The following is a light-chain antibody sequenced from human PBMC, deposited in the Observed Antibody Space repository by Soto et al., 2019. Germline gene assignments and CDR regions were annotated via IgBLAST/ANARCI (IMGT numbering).Light chain of an antibody. CDR2: DAS. V-gene: IGKV3-11*01. CDR1: QSVSSY. CDR3: QQRSNWRGVT. Sequence: EIVLTQSPATLSLSPGERATLSCRASQSVSSYLAWYQQKPGQAPRLLIYDASNRASGIPARFSGSGSGTDFTLTISSLEPEDFGVYYCQQRSNWRGVTFGPGTKVDIK. J-gene: IGKJ3*01.